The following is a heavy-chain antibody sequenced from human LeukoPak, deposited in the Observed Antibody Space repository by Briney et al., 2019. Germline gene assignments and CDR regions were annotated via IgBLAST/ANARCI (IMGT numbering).Heavy chain of an antibody. Sequence: GGSLRLSCSTSGFTFSNYAMTWVRQAPGMGLEWVSLVSGSGDSTYYADSVKGRFTISRDNSKNMLYLQMNSLRAEDTTIYYCAKDDFWSGYPYFDYWGQGTLVTVSS. CDR1: GFTFSNYA. D-gene: IGHD3-3*01. V-gene: IGHV3-23*01. CDR2: VSGSGDST. CDR3: AKDDFWSGYPYFDY. J-gene: IGHJ4*02.